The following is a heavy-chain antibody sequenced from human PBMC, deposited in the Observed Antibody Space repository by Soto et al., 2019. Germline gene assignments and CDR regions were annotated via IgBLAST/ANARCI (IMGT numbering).Heavy chain of an antibody. D-gene: IGHD2-15*01. CDR3: AKDSRGGYCSGGSCYYFDY. CDR1: GFTFSSYA. Sequence: GGTLRLSCAASGFTFSSYAMSWVRQAPGKGLEWVSAISGSGGSTYYADSVKGRFTISRDNSKNTLYLQMNSLRAEDTAVYYCAKDSRGGYCSGGSCYYFDYWGQGTLVTV. CDR2: ISGSGGST. J-gene: IGHJ4*02. V-gene: IGHV3-23*01.